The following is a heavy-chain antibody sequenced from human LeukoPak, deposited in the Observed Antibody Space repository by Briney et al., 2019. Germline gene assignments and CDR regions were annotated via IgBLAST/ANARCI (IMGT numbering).Heavy chain of an antibody. J-gene: IGHJ4*02. V-gene: IGHV1-69*05. D-gene: IGHD6-19*01. CDR2: IIPIFGTA. Sequence: GSSVKVSCKASGGTFSSYAISWVRQAPGQGLEWMGGIIPIFGTANYAQKFQGRVTMTTDTSTSTAYMELRSLRSDDTAVYYCARIPGAVAGTNLGLFDYWGQGTLVTVSS. CDR1: GGTFSSYA. CDR3: ARIPGAVAGTNLGLFDY.